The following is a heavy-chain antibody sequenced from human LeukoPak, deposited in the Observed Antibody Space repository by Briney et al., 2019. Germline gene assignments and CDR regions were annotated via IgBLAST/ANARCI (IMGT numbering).Heavy chain of an antibody. D-gene: IGHD3-22*01. CDR1: GFTFSSYG. V-gene: IGHV3-30*02. J-gene: IGHJ4*02. Sequence: PGGSLRLSCAASGFTFSSYGMHWVRQTPGKGLEWVTFLPYDGSYTSYADSVKGRFTISRDNSKNTLYLQMGSLRAEDMAVYYCARDYYDSSGYYYESPFGFLGYWGQGTLVTVSS. CDR2: LPYDGSYT. CDR3: ARDYYDSSGYYYESPFGFLGY.